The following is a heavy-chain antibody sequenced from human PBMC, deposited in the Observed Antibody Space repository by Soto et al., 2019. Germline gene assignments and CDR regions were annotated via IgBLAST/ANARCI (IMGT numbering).Heavy chain of an antibody. J-gene: IGHJ6*02. V-gene: IGHV1-69*13. CDR3: VRGKDYYYGMDV. CDR1: GGTFSSYA. CDR2: IIPIFGTA. Sequence: SVNVSCKASGGTFSSYAISWVRQAPGQGLELMGGIIPIFGTANYAQKFQGRVTITAXXXXXXAXMXLXXXXSEXTAVYYCVRGKDYYYGMDVWGQGTTVTVSS.